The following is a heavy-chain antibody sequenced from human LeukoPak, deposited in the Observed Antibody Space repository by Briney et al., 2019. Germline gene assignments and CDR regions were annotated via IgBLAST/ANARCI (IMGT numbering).Heavy chain of an antibody. CDR2: MRYDGSTK. CDR1: GFTFSSYG. CDR3: AKPSYDILTTTLFDY. J-gene: IGHJ4*02. Sequence: PGGSLRLSCAASGFTFSSYGMHWVRQAPGKGLEWVAFMRYDGSTKYYADSVKGRFTISRDNSKNTLYLQMNSLRAEDTAVYYCAKPSYDILTTTLFDYWGQGTLVTVSS. V-gene: IGHV3-30*02. D-gene: IGHD3-9*01.